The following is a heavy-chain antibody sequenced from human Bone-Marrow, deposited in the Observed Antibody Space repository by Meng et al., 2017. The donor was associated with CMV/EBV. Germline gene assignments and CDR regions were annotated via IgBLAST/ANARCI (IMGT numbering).Heavy chain of an antibody. J-gene: IGHJ6*02. D-gene: IGHD2-2*01. CDR3: TRRGDIVVVPAARDYYYGMDV. V-gene: IGHV3-73*01. Sequence: GESLKISCAASGFTFSGSAMHWVRQASGKGLEWVGRIRSKANSYATAYAASVKGRFTISRDDSKNTAYLQMNSLKTEDTAVYYCTRRGDIVVVPAARDYYYGMDVWGQGTTVTVSS. CDR2: IRSKANSYAT. CDR1: GFTFSGSA.